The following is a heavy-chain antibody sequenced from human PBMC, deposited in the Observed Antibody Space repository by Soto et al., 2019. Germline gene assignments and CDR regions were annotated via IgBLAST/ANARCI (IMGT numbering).Heavy chain of an antibody. CDR3: ARGGGVGVAGSAAFDM. V-gene: IGHV1-2*02. CDR1: GYPVTAYY. Sequence: QLHLVQSGAVVKKPGASVMVSCSASGYPVTAYYMHWVRQAPGRGLEWMGGINPATGAAKYTQTFQGRVTMTRDTSTSTVIMELSGLTSEDTAVFYCARGGGVGVAGSAAFDMWGQGTLVTVSS. J-gene: IGHJ3*02. CDR2: INPATGAA. D-gene: IGHD3-3*01.